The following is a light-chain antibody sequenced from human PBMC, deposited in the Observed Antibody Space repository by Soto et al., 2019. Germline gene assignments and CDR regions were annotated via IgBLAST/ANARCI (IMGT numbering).Light chain of an antibody. CDR2: AAS. CDR1: QSVSSN. J-gene: IGKJ3*01. Sequence: EIVLTQSPATLSLSPGERATLSCRASQSVSSNLAWYQQKPGQAPRLLIYAASSGATGIPDRFSGSVSGTDFTLTISRLEPEDFAVYYCQQYGSSPRIAFGPGTKVDIK. V-gene: IGKV3-20*01. CDR3: QQYGSSPRIA.